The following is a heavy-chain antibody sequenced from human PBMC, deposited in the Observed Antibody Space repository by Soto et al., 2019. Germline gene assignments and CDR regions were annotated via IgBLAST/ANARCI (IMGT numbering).Heavy chain of an antibody. J-gene: IGHJ4*02. V-gene: IGHV3-23*01. D-gene: IGHD6-6*01. CDR3: AKRSSSSTFDS. CDR1: GFTFSSYA. Sequence: EVQLLESGGGLVQPGESLRLSCAASGFTFSSYAMSWVRQAPGKGLEWVSVISGSDDSTYYADSVKGRFTISRDNSKNTLSLQMNSLRAEDTAVYYCAKRSSSSTFDSWGQGTLVTVSS. CDR2: ISGSDDST.